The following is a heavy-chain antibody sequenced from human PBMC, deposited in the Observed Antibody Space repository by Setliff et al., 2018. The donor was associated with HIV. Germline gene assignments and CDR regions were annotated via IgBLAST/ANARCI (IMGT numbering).Heavy chain of an antibody. CDR2: IDNSGST. Sequence: SETLSLTCTVSGGSISSYYWSWIRQPPGKGLEWIGYIDNSGSTNYNPSLKSRVTISVDTSKNQISLKLSSVTAADTAMYYCAGRGYSYVERVYYYYMDVWGKGTTVTVS. CDR1: GGSISSYY. J-gene: IGHJ6*03. D-gene: IGHD5-18*01. V-gene: IGHV4-4*09. CDR3: AGRGYSYVERVYYYYMDV.